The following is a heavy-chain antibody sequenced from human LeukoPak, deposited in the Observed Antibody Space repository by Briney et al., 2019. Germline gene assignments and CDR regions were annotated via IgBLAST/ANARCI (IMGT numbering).Heavy chain of an antibody. D-gene: IGHD2-21*02. Sequence: GESLKISCKGSGYTFTTYWIAWVRRMPGKGLEWMGIIYPGDLDTRYSPSFQGQVTISADKSISTAYLQWGSLKASDTAMYFRAKVGTDYYRGMDVWGQGTLVTVSS. CDR1: GYTFTTYW. V-gene: IGHV5-51*01. J-gene: IGHJ6*02. CDR3: AKVGTDYYRGMDV. CDR2: IYPGDLDT.